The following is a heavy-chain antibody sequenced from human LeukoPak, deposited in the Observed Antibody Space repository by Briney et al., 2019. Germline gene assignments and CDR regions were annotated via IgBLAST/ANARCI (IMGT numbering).Heavy chain of an antibody. CDR2: IYYSGST. D-gene: IGHD1-26*01. V-gene: IGHV4-59*01. J-gene: IGHJ4*02. CDR3: ARTLGGAFDY. Sequence: PSETLSLTCTVPGGSISSYYWSWIRQPPGKGLEWIGYIYYSGSTNYNPSLKSRVAISVDTSKNQFSLKLSSVTAADTAVYYCARTLGGAFDYWGQGTLVTVSS. CDR1: GGSISSYY.